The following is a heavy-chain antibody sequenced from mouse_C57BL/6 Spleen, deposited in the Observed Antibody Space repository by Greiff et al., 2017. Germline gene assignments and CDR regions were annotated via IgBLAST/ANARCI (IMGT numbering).Heavy chain of an antibody. CDR2: ISDGGSYT. D-gene: IGHD2-3*01. CDR3: ARETGWLLPFDY. CDR1: GFTFSSYA. V-gene: IGHV5-4*01. J-gene: IGHJ2*01. Sequence: EVKLMESGGGLVKPGGSLKLSCAASGFTFSSYAMSWVRQTPEKRLEWVATISDGGSYTYYPDTVKGRFTISRDNAKNNLYLQMSHLKSEDTAMYYCARETGWLLPFDYWGQGTTLTVSS.